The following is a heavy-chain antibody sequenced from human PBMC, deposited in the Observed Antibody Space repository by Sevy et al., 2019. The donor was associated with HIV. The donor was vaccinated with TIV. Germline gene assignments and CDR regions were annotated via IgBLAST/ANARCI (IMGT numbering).Heavy chain of an antibody. D-gene: IGHD5-18*01. CDR3: ARDWWDSYGYHWLDP. J-gene: IGHJ5*02. V-gene: IGHV3-48*01. CDR1: GFTFSSYS. CDR2: ISGGSVTI. Sequence: GGSLRLSCAASGFTFSSYSMIWVRQAPGKGLEWISYISGGSVTIYYADSVKGRFTISRDNAKKSVYLEMNSLRVEDTVVYYCARDWWDSYGYHWLDPWGQGTLVTVSS.